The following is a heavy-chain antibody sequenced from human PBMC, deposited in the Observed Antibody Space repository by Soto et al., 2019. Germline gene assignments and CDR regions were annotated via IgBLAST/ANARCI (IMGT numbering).Heavy chain of an antibody. CDR1: GGTFSSYT. J-gene: IGHJ3*02. Sequence: QVQLVQSGAEVKKPGSSVKVSCKASGGTFSSYTISWVRQAPGQGLEWMGRIIPILGIANYAQKFQGRVTITADKSTSTAYMELNSLRSEDTAVYYCAREITAAYAFDIWGQGTMVTVSS. CDR3: AREITAAYAFDI. D-gene: IGHD2-2*01. V-gene: IGHV1-69*08. CDR2: IIPILGIA.